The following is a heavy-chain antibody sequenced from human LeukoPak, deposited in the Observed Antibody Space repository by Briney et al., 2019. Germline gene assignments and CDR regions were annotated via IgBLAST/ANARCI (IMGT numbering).Heavy chain of an antibody. V-gene: IGHV3-30-3*01. CDR3: ARDLVAVTGTGFWFDP. Sequence: PGGSLRLSCAASGFTFSTYAIHWVRQAPGKGLEWAAVISDDGSTKYYADSVKGRFTISRDNSKSMLYLQMNSLRAEDSAVYYCARDLVAVTGTGFWFDPRGQGTLVTVSS. J-gene: IGHJ5*02. CDR2: ISDDGSTK. D-gene: IGHD6-19*01. CDR1: GFTFSTYA.